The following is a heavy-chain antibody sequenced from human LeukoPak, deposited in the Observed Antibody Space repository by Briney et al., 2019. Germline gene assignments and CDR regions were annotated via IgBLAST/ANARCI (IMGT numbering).Heavy chain of an antibody. Sequence: PSETLSLTCTVPGDSTSGYYWSWIRQPAGKGLEWIGRMYTSGSANYNPSLKSRVTMSLDTSKKLFSQQMSPVTAADTAIYYCATERSRGLALWGQGALVIVSS. CDR3: ATERSRGLAL. J-gene: IGHJ5*02. D-gene: IGHD2-2*01. CDR2: MYTSGSA. V-gene: IGHV4-4*07. CDR1: GDSTSGYY.